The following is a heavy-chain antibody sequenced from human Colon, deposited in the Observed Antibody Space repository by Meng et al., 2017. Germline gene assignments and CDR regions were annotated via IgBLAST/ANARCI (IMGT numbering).Heavy chain of an antibody. Sequence: EGQLVESGGGLVQPGWSLRLSCAASGFTFSSYWMHWVRQVPGKGLVWVSRINEDGIVTNYADSVKGRFTVSRDNAKNTLYLQMNSLRVEDTAVYYCARINYAEDSWGQGTLVTVSS. CDR3: ARINYAEDS. CDR1: GFTFSSYW. J-gene: IGHJ4*02. V-gene: IGHV3-74*01. D-gene: IGHD4-17*01. CDR2: INEDGIVT.